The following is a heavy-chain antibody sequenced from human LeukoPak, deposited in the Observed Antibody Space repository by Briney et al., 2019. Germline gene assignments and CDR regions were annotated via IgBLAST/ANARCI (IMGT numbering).Heavy chain of an antibody. V-gene: IGHV3-30*19. J-gene: IGHJ4*02. D-gene: IGHD6-13*01. CDR3: ARLAAAGMVDDY. CDR1: GFTFSSYG. Sequence: GGSLRLSCAASGFTFSSYGMHWVRQAPGKGLEWVAVISYDGSNKYYADSVKGRFTISRDNSKNTLYLQMNSLRAEDTAVYYCARLAAAGMVDDYWGQGTLVTVSS. CDR2: ISYDGSNK.